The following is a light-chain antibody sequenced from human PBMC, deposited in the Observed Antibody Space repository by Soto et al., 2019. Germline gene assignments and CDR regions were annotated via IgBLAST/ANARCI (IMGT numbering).Light chain of an antibody. CDR3: QQYNNWPPCT. CDR2: GAS. CDR1: QSVSSN. J-gene: IGKJ2*02. V-gene: IGKV3-15*01. Sequence: EILMTQSPATLSVSPGERATLSCRASQSVSSNLAWYQQKPGQAPRLLLYGASTRATGIPARFSGSGSGTEFTLTISSLQSEDFAVYYCQQYNNWPPCTFGQGTKVDIK.